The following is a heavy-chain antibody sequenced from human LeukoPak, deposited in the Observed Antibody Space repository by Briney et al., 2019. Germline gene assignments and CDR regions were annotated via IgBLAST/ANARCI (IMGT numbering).Heavy chain of an antibody. Sequence: SETLSLTCTVSGGSISSDYWNWIRQPPGKGLEWIGYVYYSGNTKYNPSLKSRVTISVDTSKNQFSLKLSSVIAADTAVYYCARNRWLQSYWYFDLWGRGTLVTVSS. J-gene: IGHJ2*01. CDR1: GGSISSDY. CDR3: ARNRWLQSYWYFDL. V-gene: IGHV4-59*01. D-gene: IGHD5-24*01. CDR2: VYYSGNT.